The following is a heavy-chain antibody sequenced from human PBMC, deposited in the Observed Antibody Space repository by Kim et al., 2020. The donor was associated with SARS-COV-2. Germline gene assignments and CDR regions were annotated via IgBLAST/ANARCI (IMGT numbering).Heavy chain of an antibody. CDR3: ANRPDGDSLYQLPFDY. V-gene: IGHV3-23*01. CDR2: ISGSGGST. D-gene: IGHD2-2*01. Sequence: GGSLRLSCAASGFTFSSYAMSWVRQAPGKGLEWVSAISGSGGSTYYADSVKGRFTISRDNSKNTLYLQMNSLRAEDTAVYYCANRPDGDSLYQLPFDYWGQGTLVTVSS. J-gene: IGHJ4*02. CDR1: GFTFSSYA.